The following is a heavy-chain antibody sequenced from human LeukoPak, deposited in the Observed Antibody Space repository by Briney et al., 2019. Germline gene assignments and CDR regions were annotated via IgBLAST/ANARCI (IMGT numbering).Heavy chain of an antibody. CDR2: IKPDGTEK. J-gene: IGHJ4*02. CDR3: ARTPLTQLEPDYFDS. V-gene: IGHV3-7*01. Sequence: PGGSPRLSCAASGFAFSNYWMTWVRQAPGKGLQWVANIKPDGTEKNYVDSVKGRFTISRDNAKNSVYLQLNSLRVDDTALYYCARTPLTQLEPDYFDSWGQGTLVSVS. D-gene: IGHD1-1*01. CDR1: GFAFSNYW.